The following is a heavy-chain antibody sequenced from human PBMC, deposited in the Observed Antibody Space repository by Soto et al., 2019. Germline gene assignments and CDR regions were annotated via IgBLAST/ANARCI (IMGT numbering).Heavy chain of an antibody. CDR2: IYHSGST. CDR1: GGSISSSNW. V-gene: IGHV4-4*02. J-gene: IGHJ5*02. CDR3: ARVPRYQLLKGWFDP. D-gene: IGHD2-2*01. Sequence: SETLSLTCAVSGGSISSSNWWSCVRQPPGKGLEWIGEIYHSGSTNYNPSLKSRVTISVDKSKNQFSLKLSSVTAADTAVYYCARVPRYQLLKGWFDPWGQGTLVTVYS.